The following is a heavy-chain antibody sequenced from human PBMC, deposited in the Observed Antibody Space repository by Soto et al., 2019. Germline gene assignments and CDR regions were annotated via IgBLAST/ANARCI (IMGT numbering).Heavy chain of an antibody. CDR3: AKDMRPDGAWDFDY. J-gene: IGHJ4*02. D-gene: IGHD4-17*01. Sequence: GGSLRLSCAATGFTFNPYTVSWVRQSPGKGLEWVSSIIGSDGSTYYADSVKGRFTISRDNSKNTLYLEMNGLRVEDTAVYYCAKDMRPDGAWDFDYWGQGTPVTVSS. V-gene: IGHV3-23*01. CDR2: IIGSDGST. CDR1: GFTFNPYT.